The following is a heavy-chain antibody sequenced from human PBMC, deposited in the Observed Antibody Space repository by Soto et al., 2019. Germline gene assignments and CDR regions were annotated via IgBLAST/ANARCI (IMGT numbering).Heavy chain of an antibody. CDR3: ARGRTVSMYSRYSDSGWYYDL. CDR2: INDSGST. V-gene: IGHV4-34*01. D-gene: IGHD6-13*01. CDR1: GGSFSGYD. Sequence: QAQLQEWGAGLLKPSETLSLTCAVYGGSFSGYDWSWIRQPPGKGLEWIGEINDSGSTNCNPSLKSRVTISVDTSKNHFSLKLSSVNAADMAVYYCARGRTVSMYSRYSDSGWYYDLWSRGTLITVS. J-gene: IGHJ2*01.